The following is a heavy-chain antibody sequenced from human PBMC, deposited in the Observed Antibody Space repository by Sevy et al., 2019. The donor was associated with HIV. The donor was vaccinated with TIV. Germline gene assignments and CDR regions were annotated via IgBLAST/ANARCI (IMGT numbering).Heavy chain of an antibody. CDR2: ISSSSSYI. V-gene: IGHV3-21*01. CDR3: ARGPPNYVILTGSYMGAFDI. CDR1: GFTFSSYS. J-gene: IGHJ3*02. Sequence: GGCLRLSCAASGFTFSSYSMNWVRQAPGKGLEWVSSISSSSSYIYYANSVKGLSTMSRDNAKNSLYLQMNSLRAEDTAVYYCARGPPNYVILTGSYMGAFDIWGQGTMVTVSS. D-gene: IGHD3-9*01.